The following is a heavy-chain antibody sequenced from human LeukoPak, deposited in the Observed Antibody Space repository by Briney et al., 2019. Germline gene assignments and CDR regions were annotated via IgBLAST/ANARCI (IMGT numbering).Heavy chain of an antibody. V-gene: IGHV3-21*01. CDR1: GFTFSSYS. D-gene: IGHD3-22*01. CDR2: ISSSSSYI. J-gene: IGHJ4*02. Sequence: PGGSLRLSCAASGFTFSSYSMNWVRQAPGKGLEWVSSISSSSSYIYYADSVKGRFTISRDNAKNSLYLQMNSQRAEDTAVYYCARAGSSSGYYPLVNWGQGTLVTVSS. CDR3: ARAGSSSGYYPLVN.